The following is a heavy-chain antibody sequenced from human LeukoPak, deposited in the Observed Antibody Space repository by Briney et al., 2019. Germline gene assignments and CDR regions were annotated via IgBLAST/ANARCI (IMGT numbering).Heavy chain of an antibody. CDR2: LSYDGTNE. V-gene: IGHV3-30*18. J-gene: IGHJ4*01. CDR1: GFIFSGSV. D-gene: IGHD2-15*01. Sequence: GRSLRLSCAASGFIFSGSVMHWVRQAPGKGLEWVAVLSYDGTNEYYGDSVKGRFTISRDNSKNTLCLHMNSLRHDDTAVYYCAKDSGGSVLEDWGHGSLVIVSS. CDR3: AKDSGGSVLED.